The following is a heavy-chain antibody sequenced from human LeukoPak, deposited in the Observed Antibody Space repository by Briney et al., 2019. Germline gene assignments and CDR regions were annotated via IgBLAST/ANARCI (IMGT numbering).Heavy chain of an antibody. CDR1: GFTFSSYW. V-gene: IGHV3-7*01. Sequence: PGGSLRLSCAASGFTFSSYWMSWVRQAPGKGLEWVANIKQDESEKYYVDSLKGRFTISRDNAKNSLYLQMNSLRAEGTAVYYCARDKIEGPTKLDYWGQGILVTVSS. J-gene: IGHJ4*02. D-gene: IGHD1-1*01. CDR2: IKQDESEK. CDR3: ARDKIEGPTKLDY.